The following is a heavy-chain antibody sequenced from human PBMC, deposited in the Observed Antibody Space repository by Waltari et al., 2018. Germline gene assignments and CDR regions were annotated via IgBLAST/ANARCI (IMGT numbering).Heavy chain of an antibody. CDR2: ISWNSGSI. V-gene: IGHV3-9*01. CDR1: GFTFDDYA. CDR3: AKDINAAAAGTFDY. D-gene: IGHD6-13*01. Sequence: EVQLVESGGGLVQPGRSLRLSCAASGFTFDDYAMHWVRQAPGKGLEWVSGISWNSGSIGYADSVKGRFTISRDNAKNSLYLQMNSLRAEDTALYYCAKDINAAAAGTFDYWGQGTLVTVSS. J-gene: IGHJ4*02.